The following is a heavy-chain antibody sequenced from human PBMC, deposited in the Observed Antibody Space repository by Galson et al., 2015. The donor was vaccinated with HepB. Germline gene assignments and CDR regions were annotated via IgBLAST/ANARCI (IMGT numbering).Heavy chain of an antibody. CDR3: TRSATNHYYDSSGTGDY. V-gene: IGHV4-39*07. Sequence: ETLSLTCTVSGGSISSSSYYWGWIRQPPGKGLEWIGSIYYSGSTYYNPSLKSRVTISVDTSKNQFSLKLSSVTAADTAVYYCTRSATNHYYDSSGTGDYWGQGTLVTVSS. D-gene: IGHD3-22*01. J-gene: IGHJ4*02. CDR2: IYYSGST. CDR1: GGSISSSSYY.